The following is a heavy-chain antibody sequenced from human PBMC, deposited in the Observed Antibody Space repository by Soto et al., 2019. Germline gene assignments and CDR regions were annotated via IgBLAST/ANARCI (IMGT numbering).Heavy chain of an antibody. J-gene: IGHJ4*02. CDR2: INAGNGNT. V-gene: IGHV1-3*01. D-gene: IGHD5-12*01. CDR1: GYTFTSYA. Sequence: QVQLVQSGAEVKKPGASVEVSCKAPGYTFTSYAMHWVRQAPGQRLEWMGWINAGNGNTKYSQKFQGRVTITRDTSASTAYMELSSLRSEDTAVYYCARDGLEMATNEFDYWGQGTLVTVSS. CDR3: ARDGLEMATNEFDY.